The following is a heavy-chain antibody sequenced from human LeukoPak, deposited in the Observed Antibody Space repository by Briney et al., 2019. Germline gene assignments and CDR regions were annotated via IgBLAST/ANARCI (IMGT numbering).Heavy chain of an antibody. CDR3: ARERTMITFGGVIVTNWFDP. J-gene: IGHJ5*02. D-gene: IGHD3-16*02. CDR1: GGSISSYY. CDR2: IYYSGST. Sequence: SETLSLTCTVSGGSISSYYWSWIRQPPGKGLEWIGYIYYSGSTNYNPSHKSRVTISVDTSKNQFSLKLSSVTAADTAVYYCARERTMITFGGVIVTNWFDPWGQGTLVTVSS. V-gene: IGHV4-59*12.